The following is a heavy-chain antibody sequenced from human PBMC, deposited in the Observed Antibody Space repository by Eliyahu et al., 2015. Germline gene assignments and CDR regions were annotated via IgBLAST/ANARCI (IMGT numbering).Heavy chain of an antibody. CDR2: IIPILGIA. V-gene: IGHV1-69*04. Sequence: QVQLVQSGAEVKKPGSSVKVSCKASGGTFSSYAISWVRXAPGQGLEWMGRIIPILGIANYAQKFQGRVTITADKSTSTAYMELSSLRSEDTAVYYCAARLIAAAGTGYYYYGMDVWGQGTTVTVSS. J-gene: IGHJ6*02. D-gene: IGHD6-13*01. CDR1: GGTFSSYA. CDR3: AARLIAAAGTGYYYYGMDV.